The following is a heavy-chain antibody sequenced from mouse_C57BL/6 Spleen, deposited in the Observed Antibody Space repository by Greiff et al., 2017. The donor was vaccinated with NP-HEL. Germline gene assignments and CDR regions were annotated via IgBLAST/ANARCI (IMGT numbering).Heavy chain of an antibody. CDR1: GYAFSSSW. CDR3: AVVITTVELRYYFDY. D-gene: IGHD1-1*01. CDR2: IYPGDGDT. V-gene: IGHV1-82*01. Sequence: QVQLKESGPELVKPGASVKISCKASGYAFSSSWMNWVKQRPGKGLEWIGRIYPGDGDTNYNGKFKGKATLTADKSSSTAYMQLSSLTSEDSAVYFCAVVITTVELRYYFDYWGQGTTLTVSS. J-gene: IGHJ2*01.